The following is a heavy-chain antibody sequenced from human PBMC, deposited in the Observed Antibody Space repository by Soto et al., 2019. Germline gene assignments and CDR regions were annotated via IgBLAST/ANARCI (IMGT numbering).Heavy chain of an antibody. D-gene: IGHD4-17*01. J-gene: IGHJ5*02. V-gene: IGHV1-24*01. CDR3: ATPPNGDYGTNWFDP. CDR2: FDPEDGET. CDR1: GYTLTELS. Sequence: ASVKVSCKVSGYTLTELSMHWVRQAPGKGLEWMGGFDPEDGETIYAQKFQGRVTMTEDTSTDTAYMELSSLRSEDTAVYYCATPPNGDYGTNWFDPWGQGTLVTVSS.